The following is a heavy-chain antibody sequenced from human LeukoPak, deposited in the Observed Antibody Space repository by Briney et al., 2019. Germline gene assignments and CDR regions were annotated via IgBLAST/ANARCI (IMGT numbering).Heavy chain of an antibody. J-gene: IGHJ6*02. D-gene: IGHD6-19*01. CDR3: ARRRAGVYYYYGMDV. Sequence: GESLKISCKGSGYSFTSYWISWVRQMPGKGLEWMGRIDPSDSYTNYSPSFQGHVTISADKSISTAYLQWSSLKASDTAMYYWARRRAGVYYYYGMDVWGQGTTVTVSS. CDR2: IDPSDSYT. CDR1: GYSFTSYW. V-gene: IGHV5-10-1*01.